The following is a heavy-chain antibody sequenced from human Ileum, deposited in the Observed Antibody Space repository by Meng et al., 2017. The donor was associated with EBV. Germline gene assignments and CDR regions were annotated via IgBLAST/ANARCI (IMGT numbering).Heavy chain of an antibody. V-gene: IGHV4-34*01. J-gene: IGHJ4*02. CDR1: GGSVSGQS. D-gene: IGHD4/OR15-4a*01. CDR2: INHIGGT. Sequence: QVQPHQWGAGLLXXXXXLXPIXAVYGGSVSGQSWNWIRQPPGRGLQWLGEINHIGGTKPSLKSRVTSRVTVSVDTSKNQFSLNLNSVTDADTAVYYCARRFAALGADFDYWGQGALVTVSS. CDR3: ARRFAALGADFDY.